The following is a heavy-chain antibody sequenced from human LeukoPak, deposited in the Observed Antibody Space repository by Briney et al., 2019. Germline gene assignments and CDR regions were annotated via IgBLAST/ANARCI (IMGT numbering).Heavy chain of an antibody. Sequence: GGSLKLSCAASGFTFSSYAMSWVRQAPGKGLEWVSAISGSGGRTYYADSVKGRFTISRDNSKNTLYLQMNSLRAEDTAVYYCAKDMEQQLESFSVDYWGQGTLVLVPP. V-gene: IGHV3-23*01. CDR3: AKDMEQQLESFSVDY. CDR1: GFTFSSYA. CDR2: ISGSGGRT. D-gene: IGHD6-13*01. J-gene: IGHJ4*02.